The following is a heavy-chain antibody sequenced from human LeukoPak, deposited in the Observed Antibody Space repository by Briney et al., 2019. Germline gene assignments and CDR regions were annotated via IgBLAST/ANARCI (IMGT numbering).Heavy chain of an antibody. V-gene: IGHV4-38-2*02. CDR2: IHHSGST. CDR3: ASGFGELLSY. Sequence: SETLSLTCTVSGYSISSGYYWGWIRQPPGKGLEWIGSIHHSGSTNYNPSLKSRVTISLDTSKNQFSLKLSSVTAADTAVYYCASGFGELLSYWGQGTLVTVSS. D-gene: IGHD3-10*01. J-gene: IGHJ4*02. CDR1: GYSISSGYY.